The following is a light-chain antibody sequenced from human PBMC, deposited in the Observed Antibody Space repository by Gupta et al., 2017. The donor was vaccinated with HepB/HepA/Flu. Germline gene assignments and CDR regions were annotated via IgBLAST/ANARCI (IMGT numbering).Light chain of an antibody. Sequence: DIQMTQSTSTLSASVGDGVTITCRASQSIGSWLAWYQQKPGKAPKLLIYKASRLQTGVPSKFSGSGSGTEFTLIISRLQPDDFATYYCQQESSFFFSFGGWTNVEI. CDR1: QSIGSW. J-gene: IGKJ4*01. CDR2: KAS. V-gene: IGKV1-5*03. CDR3: QQESSFFFS.